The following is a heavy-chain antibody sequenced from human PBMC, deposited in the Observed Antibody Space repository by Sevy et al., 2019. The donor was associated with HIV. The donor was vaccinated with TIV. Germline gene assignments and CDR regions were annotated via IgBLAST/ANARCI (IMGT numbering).Heavy chain of an antibody. J-gene: IGHJ4*01. CDR1: GFAFSTYG. CDR3: ARERRSSGIDY. CDR2: IWYEGINK. Sequence: GGSLRLSCTASGFAFSTYGMHWVRQAPGKGLEWVAIIWYEGINKDYAEPVKGRFTSSRDNSKNTLYLQMNSRRVDDTAVYYCARERRSSGIDYWGQGTLVTVSS. V-gene: IGHV3-33*01. D-gene: IGHD3-10*01.